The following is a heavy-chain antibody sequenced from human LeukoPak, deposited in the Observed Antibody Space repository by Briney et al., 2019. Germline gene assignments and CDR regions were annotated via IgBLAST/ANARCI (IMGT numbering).Heavy chain of an antibody. D-gene: IGHD6-13*01. V-gene: IGHV1-18*01. Sequence: ASVKVSCKASGYTFTSYGISWVRQAPGQGLEWMGWISAYNGNTNYAQKLQGRVTMTTDTSTSTAYMELSSLRSEDTAVYYCARDGEGIAAAGHFDYWGQGTLVTVSS. CDR2: ISAYNGNT. CDR3: ARDGEGIAAAGHFDY. CDR1: GYTFTSYG. J-gene: IGHJ4*02.